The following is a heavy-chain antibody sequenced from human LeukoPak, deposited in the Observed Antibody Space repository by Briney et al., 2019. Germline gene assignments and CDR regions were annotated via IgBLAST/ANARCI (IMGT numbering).Heavy chain of an antibody. CDR2: IIPIFGTA. Sequence: SVKVSCKASGGTLSSYAISWVRQAPGQGLEWMGGIIPIFGTANYAQKFQGRVTITADESTSTAYMELSSLRSEDTAVYYCARARLTNFGAVADKRMDVWGQGTTVTVSS. J-gene: IGHJ6*02. V-gene: IGHV1-69*13. D-gene: IGHD6-19*01. CDR1: GGTLSSYA. CDR3: ARARLTNFGAVADKRMDV.